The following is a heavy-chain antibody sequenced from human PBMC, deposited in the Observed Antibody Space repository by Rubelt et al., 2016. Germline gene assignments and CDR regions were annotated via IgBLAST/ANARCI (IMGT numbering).Heavy chain of an antibody. J-gene: IGHJ4*02. CDR2: VKQDESEK. CDR1: GFTFNKYW. V-gene: IGHV3-7*01. D-gene: IGHD7-27*01. Sequence: EVQLVESGGGLVQPGGSLRLSCATSGFTFNKYWMSWVRQAPGKGLEWLANVKQDESEKYYVDSVKGRFTISRDNAKNTLYLQMNSLGVEDTAVYYCTRNNLWGRDYWGQGTLVTVSS. CDR3: TRNNLWGRDY.